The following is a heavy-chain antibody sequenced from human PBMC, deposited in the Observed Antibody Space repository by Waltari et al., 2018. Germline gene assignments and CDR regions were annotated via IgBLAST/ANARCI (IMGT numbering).Heavy chain of an antibody. Sequence: EVQLVESGGGLVKPGGSLRLSCAASGCTFSSYSMNWVRQAPGKGLEWVSSISSSSSYIYYADSVKGRFTISRDNAKNSLYLQMNSLRAEDTAVYYCARDQGYSSSSDYWGQGTLVTVSS. J-gene: IGHJ4*02. CDR2: ISSSSSYI. V-gene: IGHV3-21*01. CDR1: GCTFSSYS. CDR3: ARDQGYSSSSDY. D-gene: IGHD6-6*01.